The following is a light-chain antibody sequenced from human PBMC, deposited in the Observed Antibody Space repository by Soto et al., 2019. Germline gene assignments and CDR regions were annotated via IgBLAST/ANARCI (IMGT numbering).Light chain of an antibody. J-gene: IGKJ1*01. CDR1: QDISNY. V-gene: IGKV1-33*01. CDR3: QQYNNWPRT. Sequence: DIQMTQSQSSLSASVGDRVTITCQASQDISNYLNWYQQKPGKAPKLLIYDASNLESGVPSRFSGSGSGTEFTLTISSLQSEDFAVYYCQQYNNWPRTFGQGTKVDIK. CDR2: DAS.